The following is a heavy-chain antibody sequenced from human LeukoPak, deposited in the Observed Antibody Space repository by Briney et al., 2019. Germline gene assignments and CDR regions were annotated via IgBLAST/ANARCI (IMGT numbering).Heavy chain of an antibody. D-gene: IGHD3-3*01. J-gene: IGHJ4*02. CDR3: ARTYYDFWSGSNPADY. CDR2: IKQDGSEK. CDR1: GFTFSSYW. V-gene: IGHV3-7*01. Sequence: PGGSLRLSCAASGFTFSSYWMSWVRQAPGKGLEWVANIKQDGSEKYYVDSVKGRFTISRDNAKNSLYLQMNSLRAEDTAVYYCARTYYDFWSGSNPADYWGQGTLVTVSS.